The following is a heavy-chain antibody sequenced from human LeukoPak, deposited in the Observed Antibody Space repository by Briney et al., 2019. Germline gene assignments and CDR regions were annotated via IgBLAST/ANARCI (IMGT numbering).Heavy chain of an antibody. CDR1: GDSITSGDYY. CDR3: ARHLSGSSWFDP. J-gene: IGHJ5*02. Sequence: PSQTLSLTCTVSGDSITSGDYYWTWIRQPPGKGLEWVAYMHYTGNTYYNSSLKSRLTISVDTSKNQFSLRLSFVTAGDTAMYYCARHLSGSSWFDPWGQGTLVTVSS. V-gene: IGHV4-30-4*08. CDR2: MHYTGNT. D-gene: IGHD1-26*01.